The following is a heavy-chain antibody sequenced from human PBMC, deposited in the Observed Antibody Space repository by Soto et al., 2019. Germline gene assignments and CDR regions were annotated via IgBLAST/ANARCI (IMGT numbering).Heavy chain of an antibody. CDR3: TRQEVGDSYGKYYYYYGMDV. V-gene: IGHV3-73*01. CDR1: GFTFSGSA. D-gene: IGHD5-18*01. CDR2: IRSKANSYAT. J-gene: IGHJ6*02. Sequence: GGSLRLSCAASGFTFSGSAMHWVRQASGKGLEWVGRIRSKANSYATAYAASVKGRFTISRDDSKNTAYLQMNSLKTEDTAVYYCTRQEVGDSYGKYYYYYGMDVWGQGTTVTVSS.